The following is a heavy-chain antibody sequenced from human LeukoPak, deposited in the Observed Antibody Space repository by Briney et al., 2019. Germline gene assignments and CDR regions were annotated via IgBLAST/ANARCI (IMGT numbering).Heavy chain of an antibody. D-gene: IGHD5-24*01. CDR3: ARVGDGLNDAFDI. V-gene: IGHV1-2*06. CDR2: INPNTGGT. Sequence: ASVKVSCKASGYTFTGYYMNWVRQAPGQGLEWLGRINPNTGGTNFAQSFQGRVTMTRDTSITTAYMELSKLRSDDTAVYYCARVGDGLNDAFDIWGQGTMVTVSS. CDR1: GYTFTGYY. J-gene: IGHJ3*02.